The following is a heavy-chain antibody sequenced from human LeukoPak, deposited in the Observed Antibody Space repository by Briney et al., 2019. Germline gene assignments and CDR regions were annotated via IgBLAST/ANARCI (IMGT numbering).Heavy chain of an antibody. J-gene: IGHJ6*03. CDR1: GFTVSSNY. CDR2: IYSGGST. Sequence: GGSLRLSCAASGFTVSSNYMSWVRQAPGKGLEWVSVIYSGGSTYYTDSVKGRFTISRDNSKNTLCLQMNSLRAEETAVDSSERERTGYSSGWDYYYYMDVWGKGTTVTVSS. CDR3: ERERTGYSSGWDYYYYMDV. V-gene: IGHV3-53*01. D-gene: IGHD6-19*01.